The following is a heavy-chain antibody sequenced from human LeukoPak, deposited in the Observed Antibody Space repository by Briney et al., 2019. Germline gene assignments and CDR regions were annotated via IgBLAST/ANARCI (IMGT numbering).Heavy chain of an antibody. CDR3: ARAQTTVTRLMPDYYYGMDV. V-gene: IGHV3-30-3*01. CDR1: GFTFDDYA. Sequence: GGSLRLSCAASGFTFDDYAMHWVRQAPGKGLEWVAVISYDGSNKYYADSVKGRFTISRDNSKNTLYLQMNSLRAEDTAVYYCARAQTTVTRLMPDYYYGMDVWGQGTTVTVSS. D-gene: IGHD4-17*01. CDR2: ISYDGSNK. J-gene: IGHJ6*02.